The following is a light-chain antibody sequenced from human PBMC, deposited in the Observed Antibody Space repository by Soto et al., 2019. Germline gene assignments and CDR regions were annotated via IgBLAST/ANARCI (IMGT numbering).Light chain of an antibody. J-gene: IGLJ1*01. V-gene: IGLV2-14*01. CDR2: DNS. CDR1: SSNVGGYNY. CDR3: SSYTSSRSRGV. Sequence: QSALTQPPSVSGSPGQSITISCTGTSSNVGGYNYVSWYQQHPGTAPKLMIYDNSNRPSGVSNRFSGSKSGTTASLAISGLQAEDEADYYCSSYTSSRSRGVFGTGTKLTVL.